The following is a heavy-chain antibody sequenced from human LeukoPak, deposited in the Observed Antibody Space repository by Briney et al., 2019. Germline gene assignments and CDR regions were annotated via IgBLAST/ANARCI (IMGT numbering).Heavy chain of an antibody. V-gene: IGHV3-30*18. J-gene: IGHJ4*02. D-gene: IGHD5-12*01. CDR2: ISYDGSNK. CDR3: AKSTWIY. Sequence: PGGSLRLSCAASGFTFSSYGMLWVRQAPGKGLEWVAVISYDGSNKYYADSVKGRFTISRDNSKNTLYLQMNSLRAEDTAVYYCAKSTWIYWGQGTLVTVSS. CDR1: GFTFSSYG.